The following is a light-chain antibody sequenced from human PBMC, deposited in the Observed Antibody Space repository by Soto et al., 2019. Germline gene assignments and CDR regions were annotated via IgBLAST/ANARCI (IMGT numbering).Light chain of an antibody. CDR3: QQYNNWPPTWT. V-gene: IGKV3-15*01. CDR2: GAS. J-gene: IGKJ1*01. CDR1: QSVSSS. Sequence: EIVMTQSPATLSVSPGERVTLSCRASQSVSSSLGLDQQKVGPATGLLLYGASTRATGSPARFSGSGSGTEFTLTISSLQSEDLAVYYCQQYNNWPPTWTFGQGTKVDIK.